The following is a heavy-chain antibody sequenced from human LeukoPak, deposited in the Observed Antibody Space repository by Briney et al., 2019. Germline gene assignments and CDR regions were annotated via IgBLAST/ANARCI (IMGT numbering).Heavy chain of an antibody. CDR1: GGSISSGGYY. CDR3: ANQPRYYDSSGQLDY. CDR2: IYYSGST. V-gene: IGHV4-31*03. Sequence: SQTLSLTCTVSGGSISSGGYYWSWIRQHPGKGLEWIGYIYYSGSTYYNPSLKSRVTISVDTSKNQFSLKLSSVTAADTAVYYCANQPRYYDSSGQLDYWGQGTLITVSS. J-gene: IGHJ4*02. D-gene: IGHD3-22*01.